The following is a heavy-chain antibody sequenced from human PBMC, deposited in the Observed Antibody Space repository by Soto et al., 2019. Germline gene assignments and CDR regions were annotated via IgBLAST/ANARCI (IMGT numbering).Heavy chain of an antibody. J-gene: IGHJ4*02. Sequence: ASVKVSCKASGYTFTGYYMHWVRQAPGQGLEWMGWINPNSGGTNYAQKFQGRVTITRDTSISTAYMELSRLRSDDTAVYYCARVIPPPKVLRFLEWPNHPFDYWGQGTLVTVSS. D-gene: IGHD3-3*01. CDR2: INPNSGGT. CDR1: GYTFTGYY. CDR3: ARVIPPPKVLRFLEWPNHPFDY. V-gene: IGHV1-2*02.